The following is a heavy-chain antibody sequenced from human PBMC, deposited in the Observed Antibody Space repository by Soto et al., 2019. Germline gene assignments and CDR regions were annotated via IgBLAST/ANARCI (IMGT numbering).Heavy chain of an antibody. J-gene: IGHJ3*02. CDR1: GFTFSSYW. V-gene: IGHV3-7*05. CDR3: ARFWSGYYMRAFDI. CDR2: IKQDGSEK. Sequence: GGSLRLSCAASGFTFSSYWMSWVRQAPGKGLEWVANIKQDGSEKYYVDSVKGRFTISRDNAKNSLYLQMNSLRVEDTAVYYCARFWSGYYMRAFDIWGHGTMVTVSS. D-gene: IGHD3-3*01.